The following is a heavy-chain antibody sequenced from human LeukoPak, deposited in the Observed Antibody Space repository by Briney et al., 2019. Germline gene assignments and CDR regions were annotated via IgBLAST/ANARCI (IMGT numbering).Heavy chain of an antibody. D-gene: IGHD6-19*01. CDR2: INHSGST. CDR1: GGSFSGFY. J-gene: IGHJ4*02. V-gene: IGHV4-34*01. Sequence: SETLSLTCAVYGGSFSGFYWSWIPQPPGKGLEWIGEINHSGSTKYNPPLKSRVTISVESSKDQFSLKRSSVTAADTAVYSCARGRVTAVARHFVYWGQGTLVSVSS. CDR3: ARGRVTAVARHFVY.